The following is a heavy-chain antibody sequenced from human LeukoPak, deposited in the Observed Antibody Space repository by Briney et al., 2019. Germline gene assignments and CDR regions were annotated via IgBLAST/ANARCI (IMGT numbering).Heavy chain of an antibody. CDR3: AKEGRAFDI. V-gene: IGHV3-30-3*01. Sequence: PGRSLRLSCAASGFTFSSYAMHWVRQAPGKGLEWVAVISYDGSNRYYADSMKGRFTISRDNSKNTPYLQMNSLRAEDTAVYYCAKEGRAFDIWGQGTMVTVSS. CDR2: ISYDGSNR. CDR1: GFTFSSYA. J-gene: IGHJ3*02.